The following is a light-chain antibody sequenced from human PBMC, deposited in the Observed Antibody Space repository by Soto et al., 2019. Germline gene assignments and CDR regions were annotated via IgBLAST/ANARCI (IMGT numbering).Light chain of an antibody. Sequence: QSVLTQPPSASGTPGQRVTISCSGSSSHIGSNTVNWYQQLPGTAPKLLIYSNNQRPSGVPDRFSGSKSGTSASLAISGLQSEDEADYYCAAWDDSLNGYVFGTGTNVTGL. V-gene: IGLV1-44*01. J-gene: IGLJ1*01. CDR3: AAWDDSLNGYV. CDR2: SNN. CDR1: SSHIGSNT.